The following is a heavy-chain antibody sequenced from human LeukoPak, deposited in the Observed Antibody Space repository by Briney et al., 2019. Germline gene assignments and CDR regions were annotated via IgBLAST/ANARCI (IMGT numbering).Heavy chain of an antibody. V-gene: IGHV1-18*01. Sequence: ASVKVSCKASGYTFTSYDISWVRQAPGQGLEWMGWITPYNGNTNYAQKLQGRVTLTTDTSTSTAYMELRSLRSDDTAVYYCARGSGSYGFDYWGQGTLVTVSS. D-gene: IGHD3-10*01. J-gene: IGHJ4*02. CDR3: ARGSGSYGFDY. CDR2: ITPYNGNT. CDR1: GYTFTSYD.